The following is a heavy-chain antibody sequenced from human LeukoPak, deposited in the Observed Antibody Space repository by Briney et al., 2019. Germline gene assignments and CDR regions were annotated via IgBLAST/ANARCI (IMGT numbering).Heavy chain of an antibody. Sequence: GGSLRLSCAASGFTFSSYGMSWVRQAPGKGLEWVSAISGSGGSTYYADSVKGRFTISRDNAKNSLYLQMNSLRAEDTAVYYCAREGIAVAGTYYYYGMDVWGQGTTVTVS. CDR3: AREGIAVAGTYYYYGMDV. V-gene: IGHV3-23*01. D-gene: IGHD6-19*01. J-gene: IGHJ6*02. CDR2: ISGSGGST. CDR1: GFTFSSYG.